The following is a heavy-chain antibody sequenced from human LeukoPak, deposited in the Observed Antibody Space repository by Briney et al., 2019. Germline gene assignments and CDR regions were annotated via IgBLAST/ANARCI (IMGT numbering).Heavy chain of an antibody. J-gene: IGHJ6*02. V-gene: IGHV3-7*01. CDR3: ARDSRYCSSTSCNANYYYGMDV. D-gene: IGHD2-2*01. CDR1: GFTFSSYW. CDR2: IKQDGSEK. Sequence: GGSLRLSCAASGFTFSSYWMSWVRQAPGKGLEWVANIKQDGSEKYYVDSVKGRFTISRDNAKNSLYLQMNSLRAEDTAVYYCARDSRYCSSTSCNANYYYGMDVWGQGTTVTVS.